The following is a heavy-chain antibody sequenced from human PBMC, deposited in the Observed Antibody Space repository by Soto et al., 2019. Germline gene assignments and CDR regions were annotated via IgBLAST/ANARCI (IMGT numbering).Heavy chain of an antibody. D-gene: IGHD1-1*01. V-gene: IGHV3-23*01. CDR2: ISGSGGST. CDR3: AKDRAPGWTPNRYFDL. Sequence: GGSLRLSCAASGFTFSSFAMSWVRQAPGKGLEWVSAISGSGGSTYSADSVKGRFTISRDNSKNTLYLQVNSLRAEDTAVYYCAKDRAPGWTPNRYFDLWGRGTLVTVSS. CDR1: GFTFSSFA. J-gene: IGHJ2*01.